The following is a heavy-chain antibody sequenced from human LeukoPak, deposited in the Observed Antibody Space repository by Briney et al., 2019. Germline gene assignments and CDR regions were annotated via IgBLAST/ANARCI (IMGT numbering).Heavy chain of an antibody. J-gene: IGHJ4*02. CDR2: IGPSGSTM. Sequence: GGSLRLSCAASGFTLSDYYMSWIRQAPGKGLEWVSYIGPSGSTMYYADSVKGRFTISRDNAKNSLYLQMNSLRVEDTAVYYCARAEKTAMVPFHSWGQGALVTVSS. CDR3: ARAEKTAMVPFHS. CDR1: GFTLSDYY. V-gene: IGHV3-11*04. D-gene: IGHD5-18*01.